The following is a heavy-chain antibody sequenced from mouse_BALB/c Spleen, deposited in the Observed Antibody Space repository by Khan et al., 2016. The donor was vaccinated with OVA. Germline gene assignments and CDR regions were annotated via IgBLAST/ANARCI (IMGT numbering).Heavy chain of an antibody. CDR2: IDLSTGYT. V-gene: IGHV1-7*01. CDR1: GYTFTTNW. J-gene: IGHJ3*01. CDR3: ARSGINGIIDY. Sequence: QVQLKESGAELAKPGASVKMSCKASGYTFTTNWMHWVKQRPGQGLEWIGYIDLSTGYTEYNHNFKDKATLTTDKSSSTTYMQLSSLNSEDSADNYCARSGINGIIDYWGQGTLVTVSA. D-gene: IGHD2-1*01.